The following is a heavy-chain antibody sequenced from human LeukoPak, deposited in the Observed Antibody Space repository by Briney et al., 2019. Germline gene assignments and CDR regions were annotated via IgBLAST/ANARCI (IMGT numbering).Heavy chain of an antibody. V-gene: IGHV4-59*01. CDR1: GGFISSYY. Sequence: PSETLSLTCTVSGGFISSYYWSWIRQPPGKGLEWIGYIYYSGSTNYNPSLKSRVTISVDTSKNQFSLKLSSVTAADTAVYYCAGTSGDYWGQGTLVTVSS. D-gene: IGHD3-10*01. J-gene: IGHJ4*02. CDR2: IYYSGST. CDR3: AGTSGDY.